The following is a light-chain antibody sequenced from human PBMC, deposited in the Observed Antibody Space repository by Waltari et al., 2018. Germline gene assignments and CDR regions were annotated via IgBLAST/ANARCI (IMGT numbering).Light chain of an antibody. Sequence: EIVLTQSPATLSLSPGERATLSCRASQIVNTYLAWYQQKPGQAPRLLIYDTSNRATGIPARFSGSGSATDFTLTISSLEPEDFAVYYCQQRSNWPITFGQGTRLEIK. CDR1: QIVNTY. J-gene: IGKJ5*01. CDR3: QQRSNWPIT. V-gene: IGKV3-11*01. CDR2: DTS.